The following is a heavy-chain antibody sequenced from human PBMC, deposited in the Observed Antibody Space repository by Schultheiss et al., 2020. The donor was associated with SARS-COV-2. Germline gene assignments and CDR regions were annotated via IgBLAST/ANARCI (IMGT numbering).Heavy chain of an antibody. CDR1: GGSISSSSYY. D-gene: IGHD3-3*01. Sequence: SETLSLTCTVSGGSISSSSYYWGWIRQPPGKGLEWIGSIYYSGSTNYNPSLKSRVTISVDTSKNQFSLKLSSVTAADTAVYYCARGVRLEWLLHYYYYYGMDVWGQGTTVTVAS. CDR2: IYYSGST. J-gene: IGHJ6*02. CDR3: ARGVRLEWLLHYYYYYGMDV. V-gene: IGHV4-39*07.